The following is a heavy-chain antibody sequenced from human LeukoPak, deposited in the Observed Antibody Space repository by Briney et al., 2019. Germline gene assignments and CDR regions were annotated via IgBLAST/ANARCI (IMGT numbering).Heavy chain of an antibody. CDR1: GFTLSDYY. D-gene: IGHD3-3*01. CDR3: ARRASPIFGVVIYDY. CDR2: ISSSGSTI. V-gene: IGHV3-11*01. J-gene: IGHJ4*02. Sequence: PGGSLRLSCAASGFTLSDYYMSWIRQAPGKGLEWVSYISSSGSTIYYADSVKGRFTISRDNAKNSLYLQMNSLRAEDTAVYYCARRASPIFGVVIYDYWGQGTLVTVSS.